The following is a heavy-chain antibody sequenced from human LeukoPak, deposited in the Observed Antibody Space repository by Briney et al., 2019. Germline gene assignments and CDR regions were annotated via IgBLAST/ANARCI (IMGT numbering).Heavy chain of an antibody. V-gene: IGHV3-30-3*01. D-gene: IGHD3-10*01. J-gene: IGHJ5*02. Sequence: HPGGSLRLSCAASGFTFSSYAMHWVRQAPGKGLEWVAVISYDGSNKYYADSVKGRFTISRDNSKNTLYLQMNSLRAEDTAVYYCARDRLLWFGEDWFDPWGQGTLVTVSS. CDR3: ARDRLLWFGEDWFDP. CDR1: GFTFSSYA. CDR2: ISYDGSNK.